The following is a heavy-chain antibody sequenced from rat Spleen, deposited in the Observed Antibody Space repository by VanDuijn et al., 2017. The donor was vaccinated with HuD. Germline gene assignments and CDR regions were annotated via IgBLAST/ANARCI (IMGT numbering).Heavy chain of an antibody. CDR2: INNAGST. CDR3: ARSDGTHYYLPFIY. V-gene: IGHV3-3*01. J-gene: IGHJ3*01. CDR1: GYSITSNY. D-gene: IGHD1-12*02. Sequence: EVQLQESGPGLVKPSHSLSLTCSVTGYSITSNYWGWIRKFPGNKLEWMGYINNAGSTNYNPSLKSRISITRDTSKNQFFLQVNSVTTEDTATYYCARSDGTHYYLPFIYWGQGTQVTVSS.